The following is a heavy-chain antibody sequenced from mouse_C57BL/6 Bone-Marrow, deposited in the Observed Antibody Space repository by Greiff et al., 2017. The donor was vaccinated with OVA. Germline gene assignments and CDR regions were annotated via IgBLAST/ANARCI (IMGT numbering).Heavy chain of an antibody. Sequence: QVHVKQSGAELAKPGASVKLSCKASGYTFTSYWMHWVKQRPGQGLEWIGYINPSSGYTKYNQKFKDKATLTADKSSSTAYMQLSSLTYEDSAVYYCARIDVVVAPCAMDYWGQGTSVTVSS. CDR1: GYTFTSYW. CDR2: INPSSGYT. D-gene: IGHD1-1*01. J-gene: IGHJ4*01. CDR3: ARIDVVVAPCAMDY. V-gene: IGHV1-7*01.